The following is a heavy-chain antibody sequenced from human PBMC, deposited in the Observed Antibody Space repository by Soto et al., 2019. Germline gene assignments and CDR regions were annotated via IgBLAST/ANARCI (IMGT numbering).Heavy chain of an antibody. CDR1: GGSVSSGSYY. CDR2: IYYSGST. D-gene: IGHD3-22*01. CDR3: ALSMTYYYDSSGSERAGPWFVP. V-gene: IGHV4-61*01. Sequence: SETLSLTCTVSGGSVSSGSYYWSWIRQPPGKGLEWIGYIYYSGSTNYNPSLKSRVTISVDTSKNQFSLKLSSVTAADTAVYYCALSMTYYYDSSGSERAGPWFVPWGQAPLVSV. J-gene: IGHJ5*02.